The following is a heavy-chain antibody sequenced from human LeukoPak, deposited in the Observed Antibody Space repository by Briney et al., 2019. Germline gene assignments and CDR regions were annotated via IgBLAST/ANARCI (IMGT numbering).Heavy chain of an antibody. V-gene: IGHV1-2*02. CDR3: AGVVVTRIDWYFGL. D-gene: IGHD2-21*02. CDR2: INPNSGGT. J-gene: IGHJ2*01. CDR1: GYTFTGYY. Sequence: GASVKVSCKASGYTFTGYYMHWVRQAPGQELEWMGWINPNSGGTNYAQKFQGRVTMTRDTSISTAYMELSRLRSDDPAVYYCAGVVVTRIDWYFGLWGRGTLVTVSS.